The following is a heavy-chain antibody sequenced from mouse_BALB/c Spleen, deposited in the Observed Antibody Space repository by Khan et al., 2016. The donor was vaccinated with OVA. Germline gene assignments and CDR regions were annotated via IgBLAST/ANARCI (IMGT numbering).Heavy chain of an antibody. V-gene: IGHV3-2*02. CDR1: GYSITSDYA. Sequence: EVQLQESGPGLVKPSQSLSLTCTVTGYSITSDYAWNWIRQFPGNKLEWMGYISYSGRTSYNPSLKSRISITRDTSKNQFFLQLNSVTTEETVTYSCARSVTITTVVATDFDYWVQGTTLTVSS. CDR2: ISYSGRT. CDR3: ARSVTITTVVATDFDY. J-gene: IGHJ2*01. D-gene: IGHD1-1*01.